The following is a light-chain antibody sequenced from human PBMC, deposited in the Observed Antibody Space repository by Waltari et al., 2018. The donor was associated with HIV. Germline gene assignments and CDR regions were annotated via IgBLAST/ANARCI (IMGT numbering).Light chain of an antibody. CDR1: GIDVGAYNL. Sequence: QSALTQPAAVSGSPGQSITFSCTGTGIDVGAYNLVSWYQHHPDKAPKLVMFGVTHRPSGVSDRFSGSKSGNTAYLTISGLQADDEADYFCSSFATTATPVLFGGGTKLTVL. V-gene: IGLV2-23*02. J-gene: IGLJ2*01. CDR2: GVT. CDR3: SSFATTATPVL.